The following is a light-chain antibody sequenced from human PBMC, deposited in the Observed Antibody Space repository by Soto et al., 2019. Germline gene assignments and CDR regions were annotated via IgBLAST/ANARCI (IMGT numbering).Light chain of an antibody. CDR2: GAS. J-gene: IGKJ4*01. CDR1: QSVNSKY. V-gene: IGKV3-20*01. Sequence: EIVLTQSPGTLSLSPGERATLSCRASQSVNSKYLAWYQQKPGQAPRLVIFGASNRATGLPDGFSGSGSGTDFTLTISRLEPEDFAFYYCHHYGSSFGGGTKVEIK. CDR3: HHYGSS.